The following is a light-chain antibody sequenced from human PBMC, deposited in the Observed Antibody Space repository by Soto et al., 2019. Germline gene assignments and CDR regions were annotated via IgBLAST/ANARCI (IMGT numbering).Light chain of an antibody. CDR2: EVN. V-gene: IGLV2-8*01. CDR3: SSYTSSSTYV. Sequence: QSVLTQPPSASGSPGQSVTISCTGTSSDVGGYNYVSWFQQHPGKAPKLMIYEVNKRPSGVPDRFSGSKSGNTASLTVSGLQAEDEADYYCSSYTSSSTYVFGTGTKVTVX. J-gene: IGLJ1*01. CDR1: SSDVGGYNY.